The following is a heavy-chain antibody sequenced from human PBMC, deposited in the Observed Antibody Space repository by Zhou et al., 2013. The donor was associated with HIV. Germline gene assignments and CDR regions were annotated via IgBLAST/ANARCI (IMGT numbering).Heavy chain of an antibody. CDR3: ARDYGGNLRDNWFDP. CDR1: GGTFSSYA. J-gene: IGHJ5*02. V-gene: IGHV1-69*04. CDR2: IIPILGIA. Sequence: QVQLVQSGAEVKKPGSSVKVSCKASGGTFSSYAISWVRQAPGQGLEWMGRIIPILGIANYAQKFQGRVTITADKSTSTAYMELSSLRSEDTAVYYCARDYGGNLRDNWFDPWGQGTLVTVSS. D-gene: IGHD2-21*02.